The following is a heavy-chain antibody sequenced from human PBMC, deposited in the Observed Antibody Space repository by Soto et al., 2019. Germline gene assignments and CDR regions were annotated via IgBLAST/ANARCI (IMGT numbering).Heavy chain of an antibody. CDR1: GDSITSAVYY. CDR3: AISRIGILDS. Sequence: QVQLQESGPGLVKPSQTLSLTCSVSGDSITSAVYYCSWIRQLPGKGLEWIGYIQNNVATFYSPSIKIRATISADTSKNQFSLRLSCVTAADTAMYYYAISRIGILDSWGQGTLVTVSS. V-gene: IGHV4-31*03. J-gene: IGHJ5*01. CDR2: IQNNVAT.